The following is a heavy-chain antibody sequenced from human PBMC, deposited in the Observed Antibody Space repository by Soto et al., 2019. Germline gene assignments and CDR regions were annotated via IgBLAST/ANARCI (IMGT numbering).Heavy chain of an antibody. J-gene: IGHJ5*02. CDR3: ARQASYWFDP. CDR2: IDPSDSYI. CDR1: EYSLTTYY. V-gene: IGHV5-10-1*01. Sequence: GESLKISCKESEYSLTTYYINWVRQMPGKGLEWMGRIDPSDSYINYSPSFQGHVTFSVDKSITTAYLQWNSLKASDTAMYYCARQASYWFDPWGQGTLVTVSS. D-gene: IGHD2-21*01.